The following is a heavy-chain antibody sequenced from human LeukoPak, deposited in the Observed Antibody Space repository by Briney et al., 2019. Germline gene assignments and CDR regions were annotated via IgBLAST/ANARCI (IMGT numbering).Heavy chain of an antibody. J-gene: IGHJ4*02. CDR1: GFTFSDYH. CDR3: VRGYFGSRAPRYDYVWGSYRYHLDTLDY. CDR2: IGTSGGTR. Sequence: GGSLRLSCAASGFTFSDYHMSWIRQAPGKGLEWVSDIGTSGGTRYYADSVKGRFTISRDNAKNSLYLQMNSLRAEDTAVYYCVRGYFGSRAPRYDYVWGSYRYHLDTLDYWGQGTLVTVSS. D-gene: IGHD3-16*02. V-gene: IGHV3-11*01.